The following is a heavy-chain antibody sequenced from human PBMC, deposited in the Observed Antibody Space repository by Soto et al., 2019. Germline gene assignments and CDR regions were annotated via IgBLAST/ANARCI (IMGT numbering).Heavy chain of an antibody. Sequence: EVQLVESGGGLVQPGGSLRLSCAASGFTFSSYWMHWVRQAPGKGLGWVSRINSDGSSTSYVDSVKGRFTISRDNAKNTLYLQMNSLRAEDTAVYYCARVGGNWNHPGMDVWGKGTTVTVSS. CDR2: INSDGSST. CDR1: GFTFSSYW. CDR3: ARVGGNWNHPGMDV. D-gene: IGHD1-20*01. V-gene: IGHV3-74*01. J-gene: IGHJ6*03.